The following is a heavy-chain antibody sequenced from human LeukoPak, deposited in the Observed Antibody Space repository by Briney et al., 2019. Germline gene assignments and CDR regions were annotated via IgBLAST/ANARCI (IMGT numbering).Heavy chain of an antibody. D-gene: IGHD4-17*01. CDR3: ATGRTTVSDY. CDR1: GYTFTNYD. CDR2: VSPNSGIT. J-gene: IGHJ4*02. V-gene: IGHV1-8*01. Sequence: GASVKVSCKASGYTFTNYDINWVRQATGQGFEWMGWVSPNSGITGYAQSFQGRVTMTGNTSISTAYMELSSLTSEDTAVYYCATGRTTVSDYWGQGTLVTISS.